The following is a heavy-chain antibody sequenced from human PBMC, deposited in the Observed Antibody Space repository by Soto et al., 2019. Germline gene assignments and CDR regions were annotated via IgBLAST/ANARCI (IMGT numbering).Heavy chain of an antibody. CDR1: GGNFSSYT. D-gene: IGHD4-4*01. CDR3: ARDRLDDYSNYQWFDP. J-gene: IGHJ5*02. V-gene: IGHV1-69*12. CDR2: IIPVFGTA. Sequence: QVQLVQSGAEVKKPGSSVKVSCKASGGNFSSYTVNWVRQAPGQGLEWLGGIIPVFGTANYAQKFRGRVTITADESTNIVYLELSSLRSEDTAVYYCARDRLDDYSNYQWFDPWGQGTLVTVSS.